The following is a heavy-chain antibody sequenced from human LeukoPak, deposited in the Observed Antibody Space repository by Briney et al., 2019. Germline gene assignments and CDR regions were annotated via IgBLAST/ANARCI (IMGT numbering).Heavy chain of an antibody. CDR3: AKKGGCGGDCYVFDI. V-gene: IGHV3-11*01. CDR2: ISSSGSTI. J-gene: IGHJ3*02. D-gene: IGHD2-21*02. CDR1: GFTFSDYY. Sequence: GGSLRLSCAASGFTFSDYYMSWIRQAPGKGLEWVSYISSSGSTIYYADSVKGRFTISRDNAKNTLYLQMNSLRAEDTAVYYCAKKGGCGGDCYVFDIWGQGTSVTVSS.